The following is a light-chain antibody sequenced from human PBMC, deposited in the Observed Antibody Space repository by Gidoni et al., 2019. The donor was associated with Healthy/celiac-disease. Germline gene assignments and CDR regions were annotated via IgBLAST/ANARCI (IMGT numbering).Light chain of an antibody. V-gene: IGLV2-14*01. CDR2: DVS. CDR3: SSYTSSSTLDVV. Sequence: QSARTQPAAVAGSPGQSSTISCTGTSSDVGGYNYVSWYQQHPGKAPKLMIYDVSKRPSGVSNRFSGSKSGNTASLTISGLQAEDEADYYCSSYTSSSTLDVVFGGGTKLTVL. J-gene: IGLJ2*01. CDR1: SSDVGGYNY.